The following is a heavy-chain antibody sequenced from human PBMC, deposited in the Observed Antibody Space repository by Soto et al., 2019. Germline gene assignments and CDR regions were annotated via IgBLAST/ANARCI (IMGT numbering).Heavy chain of an antibody. D-gene: IGHD3-16*01. V-gene: IGHV3-74*01. CDR1: GFTFSTYW. J-gene: IGHJ4*02. CDR3: ARDLGGSHDY. CDR2: IKTDGSVT. Sequence: EVQLVESGGGLLQPGGSLRLSCAASGFTFSTYWMHWVRQAPGKGLVWVSRIKTDGSVTTYADAVKGRFTISRDNAKNLLYMQINTTRAEDTAVYYCARDLGGSHDYWGRGTLVTGSS.